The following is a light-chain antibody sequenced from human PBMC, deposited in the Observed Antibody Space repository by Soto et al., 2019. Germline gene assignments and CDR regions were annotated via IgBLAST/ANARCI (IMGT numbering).Light chain of an antibody. V-gene: IGLV2-14*03. Sequence: QSALTQPASVSGSPGQSITISCTGTSSDVGAYNYVSWYQQHPGKAPKLTIYDVSNRPSGVSDRFSASKSGNTASLTISGLQAEDEADYYCRSYSSSSTPFVFGTGTKLTVL. CDR2: DVS. J-gene: IGLJ1*01. CDR3: RSYSSSSTPFV. CDR1: SSDVGAYNY.